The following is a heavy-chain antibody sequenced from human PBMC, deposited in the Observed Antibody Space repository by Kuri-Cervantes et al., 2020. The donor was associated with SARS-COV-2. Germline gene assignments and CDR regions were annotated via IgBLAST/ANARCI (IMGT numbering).Heavy chain of an antibody. CDR1: GFTFSSYG. CDR3: ARSTYYGSGSYPNRYYFDY. CDR2: IKQDGSEK. V-gene: IGHV3-7*01. Sequence: GESLKISCAASGFTFSSYGMHWVRQAPGKGLEWVANIKQDGSEKYYVDSVKGRFTISRDNAKNSLYLQMNSLRAEDTAVYYCARSTYYGSGSYPNRYYFDYWGQGTLVTVSS. J-gene: IGHJ4*02. D-gene: IGHD3-10*01.